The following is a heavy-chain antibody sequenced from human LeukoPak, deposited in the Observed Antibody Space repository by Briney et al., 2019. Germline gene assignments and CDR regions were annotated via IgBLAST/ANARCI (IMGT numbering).Heavy chain of an antibody. CDR1: GGSISSYY. Sequence: SETLSLTCTVSGGSISSYYWSWIRQPPGKGLEWIGYIYYSGSANYNPSLKSRVTISVDTSKNQFSLKLSSVTAADTAVYYCARGYDFWSGYRNYYMDVWGKGTTVTVS. CDR3: ARGYDFWSGYRNYYMDV. D-gene: IGHD3-3*01. CDR2: IYYSGSA. J-gene: IGHJ6*03. V-gene: IGHV4-59*01.